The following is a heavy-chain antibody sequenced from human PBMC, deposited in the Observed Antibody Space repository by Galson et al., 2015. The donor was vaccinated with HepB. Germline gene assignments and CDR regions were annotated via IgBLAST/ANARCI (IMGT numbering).Heavy chain of an antibody. CDR3: AKGDDDYPESFDF. D-gene: IGHD4-17*01. Sequence: SVKVSCKASGYSFTSYDIHWVRQVTGQGLEWMGWMSPKSGDTGYAQKFQGRVTMSRDTSMRTAFMEMRSLTTEDTAVYYCAKGDDDYPESFDFWGQGTMVIVSS. J-gene: IGHJ3*01. CDR1: GYSFTSYD. V-gene: IGHV1-8*01. CDR2: MSPKSGDT.